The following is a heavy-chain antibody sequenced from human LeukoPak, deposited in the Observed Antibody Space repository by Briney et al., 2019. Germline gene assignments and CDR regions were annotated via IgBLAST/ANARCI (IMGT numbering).Heavy chain of an antibody. CDR3: ARDRDYGDYPRENWLDP. CDR2: ISAYNGNT. V-gene: IGHV1-18*01. Sequence: ASVKVSCKASGYTFTSYGISWVRQAPGQGLEWMGWISAYNGNTNYAQKLQGRVTMTTDTSTSTAYMELRSLRSDDTAVYYCARDRDYGDYPRENWLDPWGQGTLVTVSS. CDR1: GYTFTSYG. J-gene: IGHJ5*02. D-gene: IGHD4-17*01.